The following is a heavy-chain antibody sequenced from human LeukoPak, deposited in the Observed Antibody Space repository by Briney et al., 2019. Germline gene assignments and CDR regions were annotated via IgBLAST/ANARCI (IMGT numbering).Heavy chain of an antibody. CDR2: IKSDGSST. J-gene: IGHJ4*02. Sequence: GGSLRLSCAASGFTFSTYWMHWVRQAPGKGLVWVSRIKSDGSSTSYADSVKGRFTISRDNARNTLFLQMNSLRAEDTAVYYRARYYYDSSRGAYWGQGTLATVSS. V-gene: IGHV3-74*01. D-gene: IGHD3-22*01. CDR1: GFTFSTYW. CDR3: ARYYYDSSRGAY.